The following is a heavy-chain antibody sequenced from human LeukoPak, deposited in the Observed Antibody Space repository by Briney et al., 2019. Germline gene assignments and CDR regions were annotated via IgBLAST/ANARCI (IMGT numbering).Heavy chain of an antibody. D-gene: IGHD6-6*01. V-gene: IGHV1-46*01. CDR2: INPSGGST. J-gene: IGHJ4*02. CDR1: GYTFTSYY. CDR3: ARDPGAYSSSPLFDY. Sequence: ASVKVSCKASGYTFTSYYMHWVRQAPGQGLEWMGIINPSGGSTSYAQKFQGRVTMTRDTSTSTVYMELSSLRSEDTAVYYCARDPGAYSSSPLFDYWGQGALVTVCS.